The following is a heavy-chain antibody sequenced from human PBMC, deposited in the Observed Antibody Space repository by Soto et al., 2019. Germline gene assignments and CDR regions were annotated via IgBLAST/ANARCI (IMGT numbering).Heavy chain of an antibody. CDR3: ARGRQQSLIRQGADV. J-gene: IGHJ6*02. CDR2: ISAYSNK. D-gene: IGHD6-19*01. V-gene: IGHV3-23*01. Sequence: VQLLESGGGLVQPGGSLRLSCAASGFTFSTYAMSWFRQAPGTGLECVSGISAYSNKYYADSVRGRFTISRDSSMNTLYLQMNRLRAEDTAVYYCARGRQQSLIRQGADVWGQGTTVTVSS. CDR1: GFTFSTYA.